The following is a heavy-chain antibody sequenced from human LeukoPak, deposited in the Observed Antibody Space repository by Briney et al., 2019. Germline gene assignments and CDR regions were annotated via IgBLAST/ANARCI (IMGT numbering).Heavy chain of an antibody. V-gene: IGHV4-59*05. CDR2: IYYSGST. CDR3: ARQYGGAIVATITDY. J-gene: IGHJ4*02. D-gene: IGHD5-12*01. CDR1: GGSISSYY. Sequence: SETLSLTCTVSGGSISSYYWSWIRQPAGKGLEWIGSIYYSGSTYYNPSLKSRVTISVDTSKNQFSLKLSSVTAADTAVYYCARQYGGAIVATITDYWGQGTLVTVSS.